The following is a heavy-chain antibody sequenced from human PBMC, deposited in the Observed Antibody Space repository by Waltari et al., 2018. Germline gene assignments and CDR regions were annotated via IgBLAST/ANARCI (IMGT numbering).Heavy chain of an antibody. Sequence: QLQLQESGPGLVKPSDTLSLTCIVSGDSVTNGHYYWSWIRQPPGKGLEGIGYIYDSGSADYTPSHKSRLTRSVDTSKNHFSLRLRSVTAADTAVYYCARWAGYCSRASCHLYFDYWGQGTLVTVSA. J-gene: IGHJ4*02. CDR1: GDSVTNGHYY. CDR2: IYDSGSA. D-gene: IGHD2-2*01. CDR3: ARWAGYCSRASCHLYFDY. V-gene: IGHV4-61*03.